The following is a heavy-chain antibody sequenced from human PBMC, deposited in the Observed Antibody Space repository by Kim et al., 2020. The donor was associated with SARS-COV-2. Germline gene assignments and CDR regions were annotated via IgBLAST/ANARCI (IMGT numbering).Heavy chain of an antibody. CDR3: AKDFGEQLFYFYYYGMDV. Sequence: GGSLRLSCGASGSSLNSYGIHWVRQAPGKGLEWVAFISYEGLDKYYADAVKGRFTISRDHSKNTLYLQMNSLRAEDTAVYYCAKDFGEQLFYFYYYGMDV. V-gene: IGHV3-30*18. J-gene: IGHJ6*01. D-gene: IGHD3-16*01. CDR1: GSSLNSYG. CDR2: ISYEGLDK.